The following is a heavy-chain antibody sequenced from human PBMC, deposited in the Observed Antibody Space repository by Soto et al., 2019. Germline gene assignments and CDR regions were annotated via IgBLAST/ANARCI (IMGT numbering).Heavy chain of an antibody. CDR2: MNPINGAT. Sequence: GASVKVSCKASGYDFTAYDINWVRQASGQGLEWMGWMNPINGATGSARRFRGRVSMTRNTATATAYLELTSLRSDDSAVYFCGRGPSPRAPAGGTPYYYAMDVWGQGTQVTVSS. D-gene: IGHD2-2*01. CDR1: GYDFTAYD. V-gene: IGHV1-8*02. CDR3: GRGPSPRAPAGGTPYYYAMDV. J-gene: IGHJ6*02.